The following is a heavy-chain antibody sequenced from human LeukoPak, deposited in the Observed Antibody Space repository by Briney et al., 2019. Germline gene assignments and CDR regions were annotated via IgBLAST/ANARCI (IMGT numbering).Heavy chain of an antibody. CDR3: ARSDSSGSDY. J-gene: IGHJ4*02. D-gene: IGHD3-22*01. Sequence: PGGSLRLSCAATGFAFSSYAMHWVRQAPGKGLEWVAVISYDGSNKYYADSVKGRFTISRDNSKNTLYLQMNSLRAEDTAVYYCARSDSSGSDYWGQGTLVTVSS. CDR1: GFAFSSYA. V-gene: IGHV3-30*04. CDR2: ISYDGSNK.